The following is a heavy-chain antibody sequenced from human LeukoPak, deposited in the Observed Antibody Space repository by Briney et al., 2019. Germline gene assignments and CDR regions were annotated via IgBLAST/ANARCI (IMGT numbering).Heavy chain of an antibody. CDR1: GFTFSSYS. J-gene: IGHJ4*02. V-gene: IGHV3-48*01. CDR2: ISSSSSTI. D-gene: IGHD5-12*01. Sequence: PGGSLSLSCAASGFTFSSYSMNWVRQAPGKGREWGSYISSSSSTIYYADSVKGRFTISRDNAKNSLYLPMNSLRAEHTAVYYCARDRRLRSTLFDYWGQGPLVTVSS. CDR3: ARDRRLRSTLFDY.